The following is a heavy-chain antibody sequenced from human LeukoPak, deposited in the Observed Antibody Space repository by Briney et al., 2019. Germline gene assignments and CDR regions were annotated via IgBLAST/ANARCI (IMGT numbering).Heavy chain of an antibody. D-gene: IGHD3-22*01. CDR3: VKEPDYFDSY. CDR2: ISASGSTI. J-gene: IGHJ4*02. CDR1: GFTFSSYE. V-gene: IGHV3-48*03. Sequence: GGSLRLSCAASGFTFSSYEMNWVRQAPGKGLEWVSYISASGSTIYYADSVKGRFTLSRDSAKNSLYLQMNSLRAEDTAIYYCVKEPDYFDSYWGQGTLVTVSS.